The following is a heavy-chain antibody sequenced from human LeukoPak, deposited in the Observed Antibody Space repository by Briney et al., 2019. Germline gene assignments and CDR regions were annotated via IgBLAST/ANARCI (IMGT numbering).Heavy chain of an antibody. CDR1: GGSISGYY. CDR3: ARVRRHPAYYYYMDV. D-gene: IGHD6-6*01. V-gene: IGHV4-59*12. J-gene: IGHJ6*03. CDR2: IYSSGST. Sequence: SETLSLTCTVSGGSISGYYLTWIRQPPGKGLEWIGYIYSSGSTKYNPSLKSRVTISVDKSKNQFSLKLSSVTAADTAVYYCARVRRHPAYYYYMDVWGKGTTVTVSS.